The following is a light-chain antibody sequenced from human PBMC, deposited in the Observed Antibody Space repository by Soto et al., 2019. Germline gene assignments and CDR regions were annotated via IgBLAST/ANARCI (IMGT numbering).Light chain of an antibody. J-gene: IGLJ1*01. CDR2: ENN. V-gene: IGLV1-51*02. Sequence: QSVLTQPPSVSAAPGQTVTISCSGSSSNIGNNYVSWYQQLPGTAPKLFIYENNKRPSGIPDRFSGSKSGTSATLGITGLQTGDEADYYCGTWDSSLSAFNVFGTGTKLTVL. CDR1: SSNIGNNY. CDR3: GTWDSSLSAFNV.